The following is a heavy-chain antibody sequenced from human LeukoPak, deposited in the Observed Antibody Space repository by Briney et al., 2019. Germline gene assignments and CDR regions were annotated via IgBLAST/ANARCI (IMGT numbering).Heavy chain of an antibody. CDR3: ARGGSSGWYDRSWFDP. CDR1: GFTFSSYG. CDR2: ISYDVGNE. D-gene: IGHD6-19*01. V-gene: IGHV3-30*04. Sequence: GGSLRLSCAASGFTFSSYGMHWVRQAPGKGLEWVAIISYDVGNEYYADSVKGRFTISRDNSQHTLYLQMNSLRAADTAVYYCARGGSSGWYDRSWFDPWGQGTLVTVSS. J-gene: IGHJ5*02.